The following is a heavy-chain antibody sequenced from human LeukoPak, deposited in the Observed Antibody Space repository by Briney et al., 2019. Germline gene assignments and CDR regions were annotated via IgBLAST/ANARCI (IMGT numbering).Heavy chain of an antibody. CDR3: ARETRIGVAGHYYFDY. Sequence: PGRSLRLSCAASGFTFSSYGIHWVRQAPGKGLEWIGEINHSGNTNYNPSLKSRVTISVDTSKNQFSLKLGSVTAADTAVYYCARETRIGVAGHYYFDYWGQGTLVTVSS. D-gene: IGHD6-19*01. V-gene: IGHV4-34*01. J-gene: IGHJ4*02. CDR2: INHSGNT. CDR1: GFTFSSYG.